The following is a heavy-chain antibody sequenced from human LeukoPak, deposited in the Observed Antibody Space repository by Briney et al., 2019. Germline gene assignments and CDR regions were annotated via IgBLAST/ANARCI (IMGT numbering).Heavy chain of an antibody. CDR3: ASLDYYGSGSYYLGPSEFDY. CDR1: GGSISSGGYY. V-gene: IGHV4-31*03. D-gene: IGHD3-10*01. Sequence: SRTLSLTCTVSGGSISSGGYYWSWIRQHPGKGLEWIGYIYYSGSTYYNPSLKSRVTISVDTSKNQFSLKLSSVTAADTAVYYCASLDYYGSGSYYLGPSEFDYWGQGTLVTVSS. CDR2: IYYSGST. J-gene: IGHJ4*02.